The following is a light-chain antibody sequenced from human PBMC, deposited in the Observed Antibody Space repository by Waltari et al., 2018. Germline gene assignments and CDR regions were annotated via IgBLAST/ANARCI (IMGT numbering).Light chain of an antibody. CDR2: LGS. V-gene: IGKV2-28*01. CDR1: QSLLHRNGYNY. CDR3: MQALQTPYT. J-gene: IGKJ2*01. Sequence: DIVMTQSPLSLPVTPGEPASISCRPSQSLLHRNGYNYLDWYLQKPGQSPQLLIYLGSNRASGVPDRFSGSASGTDFTLKISRLEAEDVGVFYCMQALQTPYTFGQGTKLEIK.